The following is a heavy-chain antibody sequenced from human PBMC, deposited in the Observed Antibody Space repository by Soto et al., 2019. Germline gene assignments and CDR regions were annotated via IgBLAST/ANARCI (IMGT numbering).Heavy chain of an antibody. CDR3: AGSRGFGFDF. CDR2: LSGDNGDI. V-gene: IGHV1-18*01. D-gene: IGHD2-15*01. J-gene: IGHJ4*02. Sequence: QVQLVQSGDELKKPGASVKVSCKASDYSFNSYGITWVRKAPGQGLEWMGWLSGDNGDIKYAQKFQGRVTMTTDMSTSTVYMELRSLSSVDTAVYFCAGSRGFGFDFWGQGTLVTVSS. CDR1: DYSFNSYG.